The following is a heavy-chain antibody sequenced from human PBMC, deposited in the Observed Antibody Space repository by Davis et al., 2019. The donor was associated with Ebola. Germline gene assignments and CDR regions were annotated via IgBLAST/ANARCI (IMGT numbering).Heavy chain of an antibody. CDR1: GFTFSSYS. Sequence: PGGSLRLSCAASGFTFSSYSMNWVRQAPGKGLEWVSYISSSSSTIYYADSVKGRFTISRDNAKNSLYLQMNSLRDEDTAVYYCARLPYYYGSGSYHYYYGMDVWGQGTTVTVSS. J-gene: IGHJ6*02. CDR2: ISSSSSTI. CDR3: ARLPYYYGSGSYHYYYGMDV. V-gene: IGHV3-48*02. D-gene: IGHD3-10*01.